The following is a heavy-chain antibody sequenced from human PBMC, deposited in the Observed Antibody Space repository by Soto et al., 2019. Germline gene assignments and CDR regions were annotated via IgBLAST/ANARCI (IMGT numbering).Heavy chain of an antibody. CDR2: IYYSGST. CDR1: GGSISSSSYY. CDR3: ARHRYQLLNMHFDY. V-gene: IGHV4-39*01. D-gene: IGHD2-2*01. Sequence: SETLSLTCTVSGGSISSSSYYWGWIRQPPGKGLEWIGSIYYSGSTYYNPSLKSRVTISVDTSKNQFSLKLSSVTAADTAVYYCARHRYQLLNMHFDYWGQGTLVTVSS. J-gene: IGHJ4*02.